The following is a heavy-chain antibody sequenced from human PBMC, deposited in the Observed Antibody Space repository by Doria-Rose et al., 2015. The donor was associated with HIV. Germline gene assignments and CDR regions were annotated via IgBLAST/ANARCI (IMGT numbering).Heavy chain of an antibody. V-gene: IGHV4-31*03. J-gene: IGHJ4*02. CDR3: ARMGSYRELDY. CDR2: TYYTGTS. CDR1: GASVSSRGYY. Sequence: PGLVKPSETLSLTCSVSGASVSSRGYYWSWLRQVPGKGLESLGYTYYTGTSDYSPSLKSRLNMAVDTSKNQFSLKLSFVTVADTAVYYCARMGSYRELDYWGQGARGIVSA. D-gene: IGHD3-16*01.